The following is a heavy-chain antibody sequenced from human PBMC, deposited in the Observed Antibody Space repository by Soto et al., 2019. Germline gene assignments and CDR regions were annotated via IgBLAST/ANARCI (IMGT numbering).Heavy chain of an antibody. CDR2: ISAYNGNT. CDR3: ARADTRGYDFWSGYPAYGMDV. Sequence: ASVNVSCKASGYTFTSYGISWVRQAPGQGLEWMGWISAYNGNTNYAQKLQGRVTMTTDTSTSTAYMELRSLRSDDTAVYYCARADTRGYDFWSGYPAYGMDVWGQGTTVTVSS. D-gene: IGHD3-3*01. CDR1: GYTFTSYG. V-gene: IGHV1-18*01. J-gene: IGHJ6*02.